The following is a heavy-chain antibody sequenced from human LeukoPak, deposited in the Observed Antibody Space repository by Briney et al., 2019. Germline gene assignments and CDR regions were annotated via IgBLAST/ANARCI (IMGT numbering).Heavy chain of an antibody. CDR3: ARDTALTDF. CDR2: ISTTSSVI. J-gene: IGHJ4*02. D-gene: IGHD2-21*02. CDR1: GFTFSSYS. Sequence: GGSLRLSCAASGFTFSSYSMNWVRQAPGKGPEWVSYISTTSSVIYYADSVKGRFTISRDNAKNSLYLQMNSLRGEDTAVYYCARDTALTDFWGQGTLVTVSS. V-gene: IGHV3-48*01.